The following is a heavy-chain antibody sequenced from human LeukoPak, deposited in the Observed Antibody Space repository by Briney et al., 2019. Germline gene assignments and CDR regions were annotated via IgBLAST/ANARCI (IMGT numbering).Heavy chain of an antibody. V-gene: IGHV3-33*01. CDR2: IWYDGSNK. CDR3: ARDRSKTTVTTGWYFDL. CDR1: GFTFSSYG. Sequence: GGSLRLSCAASGFTFSSYGMHWVRQAPGKGLEWVAVIWYDGSNKYYADSVKGRFTISRDNSKNTLYLQMNSLRAEDTAVYYCARDRSKTTVTTGWYFDLWGRGTLVTVSS. J-gene: IGHJ2*01. D-gene: IGHD4-17*01.